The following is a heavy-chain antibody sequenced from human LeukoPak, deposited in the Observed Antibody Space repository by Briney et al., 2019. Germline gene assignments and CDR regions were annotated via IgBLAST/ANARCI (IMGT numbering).Heavy chain of an antibody. CDR1: GFTVSSNY. CDR2: IGGDGRGT. CDR3: ARRVGGTPDY. J-gene: IGHJ4*02. Sequence: GGSLRLSCAASGFTVSSNYMSWVRQAPGKGLEWVSAIGGDGRGTDYADSVKGRFTISRDNSKNTLYLEMNSLRADDTARYYCARRVGGTPDYWGPGTLVTVSS. D-gene: IGHD1-26*01. V-gene: IGHV3-53*01.